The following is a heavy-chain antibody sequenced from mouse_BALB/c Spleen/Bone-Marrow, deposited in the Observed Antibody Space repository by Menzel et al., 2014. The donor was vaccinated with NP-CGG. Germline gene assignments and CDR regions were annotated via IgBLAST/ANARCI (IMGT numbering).Heavy chain of an antibody. CDR3: ARLDYYGYLSY. V-gene: IGHV4-1*02. J-gene: IGHJ2*01. D-gene: IGHD1-2*01. CDR2: INPESRTI. Sequence: EVKLAESGGGLVQPGGSLKLSCAASGFDFSRYWMSWVRQAPGKGLEWIGEINPESRTINYSPSLKDKFIISRDNAKNTLYLRLNKVRSEDTALYYCARLDYYGYLSYWGQGTTLTVSS. CDR1: GFDFSRYW.